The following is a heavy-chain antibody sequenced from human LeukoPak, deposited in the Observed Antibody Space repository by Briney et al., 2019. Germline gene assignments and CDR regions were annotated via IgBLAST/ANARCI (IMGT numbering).Heavy chain of an antibody. CDR1: GFTFSSYG. V-gene: IGHV3-30*02. D-gene: IGHD6-13*01. CDR2: IQYDGSKT. Sequence: GGSLRLSCAASGFTFSSYGMHWVRQTPGKGLEWVAFIQYDGSKTYYTDSVKGRFTISRDNSKNTLWLQMNSLRPEDTALYYCSPLVPFDYWVQGTLVTVSS. CDR3: SPLVPFDY. J-gene: IGHJ4*02.